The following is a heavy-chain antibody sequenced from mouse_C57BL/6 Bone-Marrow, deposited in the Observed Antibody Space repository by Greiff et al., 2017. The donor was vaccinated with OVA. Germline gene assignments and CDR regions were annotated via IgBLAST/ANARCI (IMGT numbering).Heavy chain of an antibody. CDR1: GFTFSSYA. CDR3: AREREYCGSPWFAY. D-gene: IGHD1-1*01. J-gene: IGHJ3*01. Sequence: EVHLVESGGGLVKPGGSLKLSCAASGFTFSSYAMSWVRQTPEKRLEWVATISDGGSYTYYPDNVKGRYTISRDNAKNNLYLQMSHLKSEDTAMYYCAREREYCGSPWFAYWGQGTLVTVSA. V-gene: IGHV5-4*01. CDR2: ISDGGSYT.